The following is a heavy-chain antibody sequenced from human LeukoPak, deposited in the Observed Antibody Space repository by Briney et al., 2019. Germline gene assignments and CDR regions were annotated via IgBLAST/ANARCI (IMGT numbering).Heavy chain of an antibody. J-gene: IGHJ4*02. CDR1: GFTFSSYS. D-gene: IGHD3-3*01. CDR2: ISGSGANT. CDR3: ANHEDSLRPHYDY. Sequence: GGSLRLSCAASGFTFSSYSMSWVRQAPGKGLEWVSTISGSGANTYYADSVKGRFTVSRDKSENMLSLQMNSLRAEDTAVYYCANHEDSLRPHYDYWGQGPLVTVSS. V-gene: IGHV3-23*01.